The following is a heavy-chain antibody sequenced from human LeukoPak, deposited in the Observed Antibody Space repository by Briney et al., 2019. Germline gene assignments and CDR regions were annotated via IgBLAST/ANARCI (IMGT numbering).Heavy chain of an antibody. V-gene: IGHV3-74*01. Sequence: PGRSLRLSCAASGFTFSNYWMHWVRQGPGKGLEWVSCISRDGRGTAYADSVKGRSSISRDNAKNTLYLQMNSLRVEDMAVYYCARDGDGYSFDYWGQGTLVTVSS. CDR1: GFTFSNYW. CDR3: ARDGDGYSFDY. CDR2: ISRDGRGT. J-gene: IGHJ4*02. D-gene: IGHD5-24*01.